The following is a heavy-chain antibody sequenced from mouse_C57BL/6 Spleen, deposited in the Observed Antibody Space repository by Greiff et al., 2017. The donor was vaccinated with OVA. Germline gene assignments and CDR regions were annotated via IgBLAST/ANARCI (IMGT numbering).Heavy chain of an antibody. J-gene: IGHJ2*01. D-gene: IGHD3-2*02. CDR1: GYTFTSYW. V-gene: IGHV1-61*01. Sequence: QVQLKQPGAELVRPGSSVKLSCKASGYTFTSYWMDWVKQRPGQGLEWIGNIYPSDSETHYNQKFKDKATLTVDKSSSTAYMQLSSLTSEDSAVYYCARDSSGYEDYWGQGTTRTVSS. CDR3: ARDSSGYEDY. CDR2: IYPSDSET.